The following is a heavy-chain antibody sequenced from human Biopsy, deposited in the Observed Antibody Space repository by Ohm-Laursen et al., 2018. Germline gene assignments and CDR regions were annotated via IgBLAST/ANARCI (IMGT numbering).Heavy chain of an antibody. CDR3: ARAFRGQYFYYYYGMDV. D-gene: IGHD3-9*01. CDR2: ISWDGRTR. CDR1: GFTFDDYG. Sequence: SLRLSCAASGFTFDDYGMHWVRQVPGKGLEWVSLISWDGRTRYYADSVKGRFTISRDNSKNSLYLQMDSLRLEDTALYFCARAFRGQYFYYYYGMDVWGQGTTVTVSS. J-gene: IGHJ6*02. V-gene: IGHV3-43D*04.